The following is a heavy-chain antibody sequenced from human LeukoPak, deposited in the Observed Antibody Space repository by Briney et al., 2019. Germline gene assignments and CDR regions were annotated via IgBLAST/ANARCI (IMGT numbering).Heavy chain of an antibody. J-gene: IGHJ3*02. CDR1: GGSFSGYY. V-gene: IGHV4-34*01. CDR2: INHSGGT. Sequence: SETLSLTCAVYGGSFSGYYWSWIRQPPGKGLEWIGEINHSGGTNYDPSLKSRVTISVDKSKNQFSLKLTSVTAADTAVYYCASGYSDKKEDAFDIWGQGTMVTVSS. D-gene: IGHD5-12*01. CDR3: ASGYSDKKEDAFDI.